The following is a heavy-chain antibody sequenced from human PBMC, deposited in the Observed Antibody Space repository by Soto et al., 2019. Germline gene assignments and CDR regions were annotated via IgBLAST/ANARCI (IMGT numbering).Heavy chain of an antibody. D-gene: IGHD3-9*01. V-gene: IGHV4-39*01. Sequence: SETLSLTCTVSGGSISSSSYYWGWIRQPPGKGLEWIGSIYYSGSTYYNPSLKSRVTISVDTSKNQFSLKLSSVTAADTAVYYCARLPNHDILTGYTYPHWGQGTLVTVSS. J-gene: IGHJ4*02. CDR1: GGSISSSSYY. CDR2: IYYSGST. CDR3: ARLPNHDILTGYTYPH.